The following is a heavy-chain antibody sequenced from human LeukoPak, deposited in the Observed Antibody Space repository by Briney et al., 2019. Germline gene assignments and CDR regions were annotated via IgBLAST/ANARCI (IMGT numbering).Heavy chain of an antibody. J-gene: IGHJ4*02. D-gene: IGHD3-22*01. V-gene: IGHV3-23*01. CDR3: AKDRAKVVVMYYFDY. CDR1: GFTFSNYA. CDR2: ISGSGGST. Sequence: GGSLRLSCAASGFTFSNYAMSWVRQAPGKGLEWVSAISGSGGSTYYADSVKGRFTISRDNSKNTLYLQMNSLRAEDTAVYYCAKDRAKVVVMYYFDYWGQGTLVTVSS.